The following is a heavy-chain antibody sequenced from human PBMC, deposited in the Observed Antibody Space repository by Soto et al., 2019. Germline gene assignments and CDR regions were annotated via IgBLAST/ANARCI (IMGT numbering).Heavy chain of an antibody. CDR2: MNPNSGNT. Sequence: ASVKVSCKASGYTFTSYDINWVRQATGQGLEWMGWMNPNSGNTGYAQKFQGRVTMTRNTSISTAYMELSSLRSEDTAVYYCAGEVGTYSSSWYGYYYYGMDVWGQGTTVTVSS. J-gene: IGHJ6*02. V-gene: IGHV1-8*01. CDR1: GYTFTSYD. D-gene: IGHD6-13*01. CDR3: AGEVGTYSSSWYGYYYYGMDV.